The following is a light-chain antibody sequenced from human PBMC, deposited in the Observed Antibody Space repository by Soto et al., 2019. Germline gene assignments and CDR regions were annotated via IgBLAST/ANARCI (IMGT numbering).Light chain of an antibody. Sequence: EIVLTQSPGTLSLSPGERATLSCRASQSVSSSYLAWYQQKPGQAPRLLIYGASSRATGIPDRFSGSGSGTDFTLTINRLEPEDFAVYYCQQYGSSPPYTFGQGTKVEIK. CDR2: GAS. CDR1: QSVSSSY. CDR3: QQYGSSPPYT. V-gene: IGKV3-20*01. J-gene: IGKJ1*01.